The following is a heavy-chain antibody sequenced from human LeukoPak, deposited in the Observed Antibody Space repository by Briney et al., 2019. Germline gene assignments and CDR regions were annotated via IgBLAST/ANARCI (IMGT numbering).Heavy chain of an antibody. CDR1: GYSISSGYY. V-gene: IGHV4-38-2*01. D-gene: IGHD4-11*01. Sequence: PSETLSLTCAVSGYSISSGYYWGWIRQPPGKGLEWIGSIYHSGSTYYNPSLKSRVTISADTSKNQFSLKLSSVTAADTAVYYCAGRTVTGGTVTHYLNYGGQGTWSPSPQ. CDR2: IYHSGST. J-gene: IGHJ4*02. CDR3: AGRTVTGGTVTHYLNY.